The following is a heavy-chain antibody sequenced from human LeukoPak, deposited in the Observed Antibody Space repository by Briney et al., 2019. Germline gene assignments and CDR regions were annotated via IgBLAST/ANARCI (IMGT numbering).Heavy chain of an antibody. CDR3: ARRYCSGGSCHEGFDP. V-gene: IGHV4-59*08. J-gene: IGHJ5*02. CDR1: GGSISGYY. D-gene: IGHD2-15*01. CDR2: MFSSGST. Sequence: PSETLSLTCTVSGGSISGYYWNWIRQPPGKGLEWSGYMFSSGSTNYNPSLKSRVTISVDTSKNQFSLKLSSVTAADTAVYYCARRYCSGGSCHEGFDPWGQGTLVTVSS.